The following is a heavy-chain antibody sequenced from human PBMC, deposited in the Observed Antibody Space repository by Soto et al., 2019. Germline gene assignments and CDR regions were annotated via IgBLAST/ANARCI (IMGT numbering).Heavy chain of an antibody. J-gene: IGHJ3*02. D-gene: IGHD6-6*01. CDR2: TYHGGSS. CDR1: GGSISSGGYS. Sequence: PSETLSLTCAVSGGSISSGGYSWNWIRQPPGKGLEWIGYTYHGGSSYYNPSLKSRVTMSVDRPNNQFSLRLTSVTAADTAVYYCSGWSSAFDIWGQGTMVTVSS. V-gene: IGHV4-30-2*01. CDR3: SGWSSAFDI.